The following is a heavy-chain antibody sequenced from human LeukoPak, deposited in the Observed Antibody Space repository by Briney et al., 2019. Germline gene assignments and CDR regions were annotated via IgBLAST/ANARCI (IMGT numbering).Heavy chain of an antibody. CDR3: ARDHIGLIPDY. CDR1: SGSIINYY. Sequence: SETLSLTCTVSSGSIINYYWSWVRQSPGKGLEWIGRIHITESTNYNPSLKSRVTLSQDTSKSQTSLRLRSVTAADTAVYYCARDHIGLIPDYWGQGILVSVSS. V-gene: IGHV4-4*07. D-gene: IGHD3-10*01. J-gene: IGHJ4*02. CDR2: IHITEST.